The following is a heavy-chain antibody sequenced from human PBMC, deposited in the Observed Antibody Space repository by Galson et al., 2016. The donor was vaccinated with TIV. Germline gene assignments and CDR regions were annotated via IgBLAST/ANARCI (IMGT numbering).Heavy chain of an antibody. V-gene: IGHV3-53*03. D-gene: IGHD3-22*01. CDR3: ARSYDSSGNRGRLDI. CDR2: ITGGGPT. Sequence: SLRLSCAASGFSVSEHKYMSWVRQPPGKGLEWASVITGGGPTHYADSVKGRFTISRDNSKNTLYLQMNSLRAEDTAVYFCARSYDSSGNRGRLDIWGQGALVTVSS. J-gene: IGHJ4*02. CDR1: GFSVSEHKY.